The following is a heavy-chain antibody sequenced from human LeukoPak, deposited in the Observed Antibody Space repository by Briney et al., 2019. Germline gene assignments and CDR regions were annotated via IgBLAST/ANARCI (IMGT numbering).Heavy chain of an antibody. CDR3: ARDFSNFGDF. Sequence: ASVKVSCKTSGYTFTSYGVSWVRQAPGQGLAWMGWISGYNGVTRYPQTFQDRITMTTDTSASTVYMELKNLTSDDAAVYFCARDFSNFGDFWGQGTLITVSA. V-gene: IGHV1-18*01. CDR1: GYTFTSYG. D-gene: IGHD3-3*01. J-gene: IGHJ4*02. CDR2: ISGYNGVT.